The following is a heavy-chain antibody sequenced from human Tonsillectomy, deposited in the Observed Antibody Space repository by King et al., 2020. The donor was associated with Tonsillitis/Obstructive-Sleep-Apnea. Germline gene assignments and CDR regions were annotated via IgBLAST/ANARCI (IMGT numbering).Heavy chain of an antibody. V-gene: IGHV4-31*03. CDR3: GRSLYCGGDCYFNAFEI. CDR1: GGSVSSGGYF. CDR2: IYHSGST. D-gene: IGHD2-21*02. Sequence: VQLQESGPGLVKPSQTLSLTCTVSGGSVSSGGYFWSWIRQHPGKGLEWIGYIYHSGSTYYNPSLKSRLTLSIDAPKNQFSLQLSSVTAADTAVYYCGRSLYCGGDCYFNAFEIWGQGTMVTVPS. J-gene: IGHJ3*02.